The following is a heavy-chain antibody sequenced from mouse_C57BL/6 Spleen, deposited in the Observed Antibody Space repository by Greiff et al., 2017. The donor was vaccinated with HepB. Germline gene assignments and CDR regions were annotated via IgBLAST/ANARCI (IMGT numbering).Heavy chain of an antibody. CDR1: GYTFTSYW. V-gene: IGHV1-50*01. CDR2: IDPSDSYT. J-gene: IGHJ2*01. CDR3: ARWGTTVVAFDY. D-gene: IGHD1-1*01. Sequence: QVQLKQPGAELVKPGASVKLSCKASGYTFTSYWMQWVKQRPGQGLEWIGEIDPSDSYTNYNQKFKGKATLTVDTSSSTAYMQLSSLTSEDSAVYYCARWGTTVVAFDYWGQGTTLTVSS.